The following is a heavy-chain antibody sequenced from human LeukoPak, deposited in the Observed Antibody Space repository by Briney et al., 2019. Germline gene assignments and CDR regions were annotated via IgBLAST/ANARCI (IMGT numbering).Heavy chain of an antibody. CDR3: ARGRSGSYYGY. V-gene: IGHV3-53*01. CDR1: GFTVSSNY. Sequence: GGSLRLSCAASGFTVSSNYTSWVRQAPGTGLEWVSVIYSGGSTYYADSVKGRFTISRDNSKNTLHLQMNSLRAEDTAVYYCARGRSGSYYGYWGQGTLVTVSS. D-gene: IGHD1-26*01. J-gene: IGHJ4*02. CDR2: IYSGGST.